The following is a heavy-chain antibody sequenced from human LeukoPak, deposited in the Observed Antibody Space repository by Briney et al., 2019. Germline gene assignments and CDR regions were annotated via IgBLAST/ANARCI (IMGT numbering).Heavy chain of an antibody. V-gene: IGHV4-34*01. Sequence: SETLSLTCAVYGGSFSGYYWSWIRQPPGKGLEWIGEINHSGSTNYNPSLKSRVTISVDTSKNQFSLKLSSVTAADTAVYYCASGSYYYGSGSSYYGMDAWGQGTTVTVSS. J-gene: IGHJ6*02. CDR1: GGSFSGYY. D-gene: IGHD3-10*01. CDR2: INHSGST. CDR3: ASGSYYYGSGSSYYGMDA.